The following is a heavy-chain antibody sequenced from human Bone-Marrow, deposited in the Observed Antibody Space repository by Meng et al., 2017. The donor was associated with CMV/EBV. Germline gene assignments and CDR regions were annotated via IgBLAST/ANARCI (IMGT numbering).Heavy chain of an antibody. CDR2: IYYSGST. J-gene: IGHJ4*02. V-gene: IGHV4-59*01. Sequence: GSLRLSCTVSGGSIIGYYWSWVRQSPGKGLEWIAYIYYSGSTNYNPSLKSRVTISVDTSKNQFSLKLSSVTAADTAVYYCARDMKGATCYDYWGQGTLVTVSS. CDR3: ARDMKGATCYDY. D-gene: IGHD2-2*01. CDR1: GGSIIGYY.